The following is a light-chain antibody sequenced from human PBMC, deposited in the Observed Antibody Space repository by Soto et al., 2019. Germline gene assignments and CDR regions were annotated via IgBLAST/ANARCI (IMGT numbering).Light chain of an antibody. CDR1: QTIYSN. Sequence: IVMTQSPATLSVSPGERATLSCRAGQTIYSNVAWYQQRPGQAPRLLIYRASTRATGVPARFSGSGSGTDFTLTISSLEPEDFAVYYCQQYNNWPLTFGGGTKVDI. CDR2: RAS. V-gene: IGKV3-15*01. J-gene: IGKJ4*01. CDR3: QQYNNWPLT.